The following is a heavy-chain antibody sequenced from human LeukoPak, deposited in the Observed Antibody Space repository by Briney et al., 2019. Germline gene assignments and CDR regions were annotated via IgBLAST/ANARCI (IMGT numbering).Heavy chain of an antibody. J-gene: IGHJ6*03. D-gene: IGHD6-6*01. V-gene: IGHV1-2*02. CDR2: INPNSGGT. Sequence: ASVKVSCKASGYTFTGYYMHWVRQAPGQGLEWMGWINPNSGGTNYAQKFQGRVTMTRDTSISTAYMELSRLRSDDTAVYYCARGGQLVLFDGDYYYMDVWGKGTTVTVSS. CDR3: ARGGQLVLFDGDYYYMDV. CDR1: GYTFTGYY.